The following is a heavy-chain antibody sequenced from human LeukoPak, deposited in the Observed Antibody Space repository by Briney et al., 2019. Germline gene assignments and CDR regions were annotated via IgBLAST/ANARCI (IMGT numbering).Heavy chain of an antibody. V-gene: IGHV4-4*07. CDR2: IYASGST. Sequence: PSETLSLTCTVSGGSISPYYWSWIRQPAGKGLEWIGCIYASGSTNYNPSLQSRVTISVDKSKNHFSLNLSSVTAADTAVYYCARLSNYYETASGYYYSFDHWGQGTLVTVSS. CDR1: GGSISPYY. D-gene: IGHD3-22*01. CDR3: ARLSNYYETASGYYYSFDH. J-gene: IGHJ4*02.